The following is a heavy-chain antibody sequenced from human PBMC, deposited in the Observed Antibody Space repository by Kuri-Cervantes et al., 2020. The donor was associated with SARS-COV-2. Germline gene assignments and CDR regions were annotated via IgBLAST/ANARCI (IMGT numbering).Heavy chain of an antibody. V-gene: IGHV3-74*01. CDR3: ARALGYCSSTSCREYAFDI. CDR1: GFTFSGHW. J-gene: IGHJ3*02. CDR2: INPDGSYT. Sequence: GGSLRLSCAASGFTFSGHWIHWVRQAPGKGLVWVSRINPDGSYTNNADSVKGRFTLSRDNAKNMLFLQMNSLRAGDTAVYYCARALGYCSSTSCREYAFDIWGQGTMVTVSS. D-gene: IGHD2-2*01.